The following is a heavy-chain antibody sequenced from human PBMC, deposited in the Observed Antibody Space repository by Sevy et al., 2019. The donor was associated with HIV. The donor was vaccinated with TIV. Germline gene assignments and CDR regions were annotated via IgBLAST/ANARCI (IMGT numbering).Heavy chain of an antibody. D-gene: IGHD5-12*01. CDR3: AKDTFSGHDYYDAFDM. V-gene: IGHV3-9*01. CDR2: ISWNSGKI. J-gene: IGHJ3*02. Sequence: GGSLRLSCAASGFTFDDYGMHWVRQAPGKGLEWVSGISWNSGKIAYLDSVKGRFTISRDNAKNSLFLQMNSLRPEDTAFYYCAKDTFSGHDYYDAFDMRGQGTMVTVSS. CDR1: GFTFDDYG.